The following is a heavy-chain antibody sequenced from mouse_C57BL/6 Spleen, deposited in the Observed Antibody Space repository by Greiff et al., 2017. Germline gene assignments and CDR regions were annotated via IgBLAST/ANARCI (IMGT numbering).Heavy chain of an antibody. CDR2: IYPGSGST. CDR3: ARGTTVVAKGWYFDV. J-gene: IGHJ1*03. CDR1: GYTFTSYW. Sequence: LQQPGASVKMSCKASGYTFTSYWITWVKQRPGQGLEWIGDIYPGSGSTNYNEKFKSKATLTVDTSSSTAYMQLSSLTSEDSAVYYCARGTTVVAKGWYFDVWGTGTTVTVSS. D-gene: IGHD1-1*01. V-gene: IGHV1-55*01.